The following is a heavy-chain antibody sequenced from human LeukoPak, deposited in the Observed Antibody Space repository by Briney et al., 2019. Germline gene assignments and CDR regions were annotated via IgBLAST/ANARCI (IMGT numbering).Heavy chain of an antibody. CDR2: IFPSGGEI. CDR1: GFTFRSYD. V-gene: IGHV3-13*01. D-gene: IGHD2-8*02. Sequence: QTGGSLRLSCAASGFTFRSYDMHWVRQATGKGLEWVSSIFPSGGEIHYADSVRGRFTISRDNSKSTLSLQMNSLRAEDTAIYYCATYRQVLLPFESWGQGTLVTVSS. CDR3: ATYRQVLLPFES. J-gene: IGHJ4*02.